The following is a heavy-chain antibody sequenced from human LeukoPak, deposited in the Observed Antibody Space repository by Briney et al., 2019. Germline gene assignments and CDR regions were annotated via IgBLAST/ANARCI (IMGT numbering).Heavy chain of an antibody. Sequence: PGGSLRLSCAASGFTFSSYGMHWVRQAPGKGLEWVAFIRYDGSNKYYADSVKGRFTISRDNSKNTLYLQMNSLRAEGTAVYYCAKDHFVVVPAIPYFDYWGQGTLVTVSS. D-gene: IGHD2-2*01. CDR1: GFTFSSYG. CDR2: IRYDGSNK. J-gene: IGHJ4*02. CDR3: AKDHFVVVPAIPYFDY. V-gene: IGHV3-30*02.